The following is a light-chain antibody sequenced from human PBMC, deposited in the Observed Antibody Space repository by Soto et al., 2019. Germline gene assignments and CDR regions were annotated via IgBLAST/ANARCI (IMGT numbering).Light chain of an antibody. CDR2: EGS. V-gene: IGLV2-23*01. CDR3: CSYAGSSAVV. J-gene: IGLJ2*01. CDR1: SSDVGSYNL. Sequence: QSVLTQPASVSGSPGQSITISCTGTSSDVGSYNLVSWYQQHPGTAPKLMIYEGSKRPSGVANRFSGSKSGNAASLTIAGLAAEDAADYYWCSYAGSSAVVFGGGTKLTVL.